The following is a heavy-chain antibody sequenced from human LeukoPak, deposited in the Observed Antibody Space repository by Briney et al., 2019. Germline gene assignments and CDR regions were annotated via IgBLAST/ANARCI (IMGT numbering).Heavy chain of an antibody. CDR2: ISGSGGST. CDR1: GFTFSSYA. Sequence: GGSLRLSCAASGFTFSSYAMSWVCQAPGKGLEWVSAISGSGGSTYYADSVKGRFTISRDNSKNTLYLQMNSLRAEDTAVYYCAKVLWFGESTFLDYWGQGTLVTVSS. J-gene: IGHJ4*02. CDR3: AKVLWFGESTFLDY. V-gene: IGHV3-23*01. D-gene: IGHD3-10*01.